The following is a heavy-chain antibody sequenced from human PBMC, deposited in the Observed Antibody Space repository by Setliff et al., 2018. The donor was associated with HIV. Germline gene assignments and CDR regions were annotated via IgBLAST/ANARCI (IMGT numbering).Heavy chain of an antibody. V-gene: IGHV4-38-2*02. CDR2: IYHSGST. J-gene: IGHJ4*02. D-gene: IGHD2-15*01. CDR3: ARDYGGHSDY. Sequence: SETLSLTCAVSGYSISSGYYWGWIRQPPGKGLEWIGSIYHSGSTYYNPSLKSRVTISVDTSKNQFSLKLSSVTAADTAVYYCARDYGGHSDYWGQGTLVTVSS. CDR1: GYSISSGYY.